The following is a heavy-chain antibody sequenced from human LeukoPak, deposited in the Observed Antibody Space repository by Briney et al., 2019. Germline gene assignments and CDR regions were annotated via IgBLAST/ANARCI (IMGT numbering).Heavy chain of an antibody. Sequence: GGSLRLSCAASGFTFSSYWMSWVRQAPGKGLEWVSNISSSSSSTYYADSVKGRFTISRDNAKNSLYLQMNSLRAEDTAVYYCATNSPGGHYFDYWGQEGTRVTVSS. CDR2: ISSSSSST. CDR3: ATNSPGGHYFDY. D-gene: IGHD4-23*01. V-gene: IGHV3-48*01. CDR1: GFTFSSYW. J-gene: IGHJ4*02.